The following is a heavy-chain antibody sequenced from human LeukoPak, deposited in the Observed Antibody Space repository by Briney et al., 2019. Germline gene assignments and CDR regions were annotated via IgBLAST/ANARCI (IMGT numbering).Heavy chain of an antibody. V-gene: IGHV4-59*01. CDR3: ASGYSYGHFDY. CDR1: GGSSSSYY. Sequence: SETLSLTCTVSGGSSSSYYWSWIRQPPGKGLEWIGYIYYSGSTNYNPSLKSRVTVSVDTSKKQFSLKLSSVTAADTAVYYCASGYSYGHFDYWGQGTLVTVSS. CDR2: IYYSGST. J-gene: IGHJ4*02. D-gene: IGHD5-18*01.